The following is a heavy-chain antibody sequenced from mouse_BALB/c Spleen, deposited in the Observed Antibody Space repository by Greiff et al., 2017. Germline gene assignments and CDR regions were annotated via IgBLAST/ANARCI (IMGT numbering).Heavy chain of an antibody. J-gene: IGHJ1*01. D-gene: IGHD3-1*01. CDR3: ARDVGRYFDV. V-gene: IGHV5-15*02. CDR2: ISNLAYSI. CDR1: GFTFSDYG. Sequence: EVKVEESGGGLVQPGGSRKLSCAASGFTFSDYGMAWVRQAPGKGPEWVAFISNLAYSIYYADTVTGRFTISRENAKNTLYLEMSSLRSEDTAMYYCARDVGRYFDVWGAGTTVTVSS.